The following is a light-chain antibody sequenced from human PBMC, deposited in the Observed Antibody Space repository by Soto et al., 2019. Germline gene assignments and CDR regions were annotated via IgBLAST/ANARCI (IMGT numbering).Light chain of an antibody. V-gene: IGLV2-14*03. J-gene: IGLJ2*01. CDR3: SSYSSSSTVVL. CDR1: TSDVGGYNH. CDR2: DVG. Sequence: QSALTQPASVSGSPGQSITISCTGTTSDVGGYNHVSWYQQHPDKAPKLIIYDVGNRPSGVSNRFSGSKSGNTASLTISGLQAEDEADYYCSSYSSSSTVVLFGGGTQLIVL.